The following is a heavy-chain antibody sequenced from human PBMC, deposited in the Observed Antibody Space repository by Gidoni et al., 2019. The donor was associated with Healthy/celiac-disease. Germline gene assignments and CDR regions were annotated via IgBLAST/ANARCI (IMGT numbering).Heavy chain of an antibody. Sequence: QVQLQESGPGLVKPSGTLSLTCAVSGGPIRRSSWWSWVRQPPGKGLEWIGESYQSGSTNYNPSLKSRVTISVDKSKNQFSLKLSSVTAADTAVYYCARGLIIGSRARNRIFDPWGQGTLVTVSS. J-gene: IGHJ5*02. V-gene: IGHV4-4*02. CDR1: GGPIRRSSW. CDR2: SYQSGST. D-gene: IGHD2-2*03. CDR3: ARGLIIGSRARNRIFDP.